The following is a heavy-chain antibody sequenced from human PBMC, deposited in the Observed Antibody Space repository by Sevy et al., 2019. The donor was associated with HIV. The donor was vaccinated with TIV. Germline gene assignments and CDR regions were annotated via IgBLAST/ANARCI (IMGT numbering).Heavy chain of an antibody. CDR3: ARGASSGWDYFDY. CDR1: GFTFGSYS. Sequence: GGSLRLSCAASGFTFGSYSMNWVRQAPGKGLEWVSYISGLNNYIYYADSVRGRFTISRDNAKNSLYLQMNSLRAEDTAVYYCARGASSGWDYFDYWGQGTLVTVSS. D-gene: IGHD6-19*01. J-gene: IGHJ4*02. CDR2: ISGLNNYI. V-gene: IGHV3-21*01.